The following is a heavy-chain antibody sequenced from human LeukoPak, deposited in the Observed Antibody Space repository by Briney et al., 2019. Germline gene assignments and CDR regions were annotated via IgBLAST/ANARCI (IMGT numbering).Heavy chain of an antibody. CDR1: GFTFSSYA. CDR2: ISGSGGST. Sequence: GGSLRLSCAASGFTFSSYAMSWVRQAPGKGLEWVSAISGSGGSTYYADSVKGRFTISRDNSKNTLYLQMNSLRAEDTAVYDCAKQTIFGVVSHFGYWGQGTLVTVSS. D-gene: IGHD3-3*01. V-gene: IGHV3-23*01. CDR3: AKQTIFGVVSHFGY. J-gene: IGHJ4*02.